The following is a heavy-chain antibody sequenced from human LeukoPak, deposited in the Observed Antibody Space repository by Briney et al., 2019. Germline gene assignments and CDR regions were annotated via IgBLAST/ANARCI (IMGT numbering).Heavy chain of an antibody. J-gene: IGHJ4*02. Sequence: GASVKVSCKASGYTFTSYYMHWVRQAPGQGLEWMGIINPSGGSTSYAQKFQGRVTMTRYTSTSTVYMELSSLRSEDTAVYYCAGIAAAGTKGVYWDQGTLVTVSS. V-gene: IGHV1-46*01. CDR2: INPSGGST. CDR3: AGIAAAGTKGVY. D-gene: IGHD6-13*01. CDR1: GYTFTSYY.